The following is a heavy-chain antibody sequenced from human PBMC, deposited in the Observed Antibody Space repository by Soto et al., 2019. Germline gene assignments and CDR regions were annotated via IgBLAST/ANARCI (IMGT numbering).Heavy chain of an antibody. D-gene: IGHD7-27*01. CDR2: ISYDGSNT. CDR3: ARDWGSNWDTRDRWDC. J-gene: IGHJ4*02. Sequence: QVQLVESGGGVVQPGRSLRLSCAASGFTVSTYAMHWVRQAPGKGLQWVAVISYDGSNTYYADSVKGRFTISRDNSNNTLYLQMNSLRTEDTALYYCARDWGSNWDTRDRWDCWGQGTLVTVSS. CDR1: GFTVSTYA. V-gene: IGHV3-30-3*01.